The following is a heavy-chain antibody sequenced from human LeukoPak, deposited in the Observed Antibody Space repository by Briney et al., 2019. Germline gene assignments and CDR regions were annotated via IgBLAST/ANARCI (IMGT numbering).Heavy chain of an antibody. CDR1: GFTFRSYS. Sequence: GGSLRLSCAGTGFTFRSYSMNWVRQAPGKGLEWVSHISDSSSATYYAASVRGRFTVSGDNAKNSLYLQMNSLRDEDTAVYYCARDSANSFDSWGQGALVTVFS. V-gene: IGHV3-48*02. CDR2: ISDSSSAT. J-gene: IGHJ4*02. CDR3: ARDSANSFDS.